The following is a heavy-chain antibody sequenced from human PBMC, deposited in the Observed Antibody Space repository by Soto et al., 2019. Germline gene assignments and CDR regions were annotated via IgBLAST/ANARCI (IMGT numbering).Heavy chain of an antibody. J-gene: IGHJ6*03. CDR1: GGSISSYY. Sequence: SETLSLTCTVSGGSISSYYWSWIRQPPGKGLEWIGYIYYSGSTNYNPSLKSRVTISVDTSKNQFSLKLGSVTAADTAVYYCARMPTRQQLPSIYYYYYMYVWGKGTTVTVSS. V-gene: IGHV4-59*01. CDR3: ARMPTRQQLPSIYYYYYMYV. CDR2: IYYSGST. D-gene: IGHD6-13*01.